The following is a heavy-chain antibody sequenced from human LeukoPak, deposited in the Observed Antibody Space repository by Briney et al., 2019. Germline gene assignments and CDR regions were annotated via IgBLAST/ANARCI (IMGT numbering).Heavy chain of an antibody. Sequence: SETLSLTCTVSGGSISSGGYYWSWIRQHPGKGLEWIGHICYSGSTYYNASLKSRVSISIDTSKNQFSLKLTSVTAADTAVYYCARTNKPVAPHFDYWGREPWSPSPQ. CDR3: ARTNKPVAPHFDY. V-gene: IGHV4-31*03. CDR1: GGSISSGGYY. CDR2: ICYSGST. J-gene: IGHJ4*02. D-gene: IGHD1/OR15-1a*01.